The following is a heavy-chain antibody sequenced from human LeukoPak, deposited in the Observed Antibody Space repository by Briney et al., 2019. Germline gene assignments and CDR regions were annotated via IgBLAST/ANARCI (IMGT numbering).Heavy chain of an antibody. D-gene: IGHD3-10*01. J-gene: IGHJ4*02. CDR3: ARDPLNYGSGSYYTD. CDR2: ISYDESHK. V-gene: IGHV3-30*03. CDR1: GFTFSGYG. Sequence: PGTSLRLSCAASGFTFSGYGMHWVRQAPDKGLEWVAIISYDESHKYYGDSVKGRFTISRDNSKNTLYLQMNSLRAEDTAVYYCARDPLNYGSGSYYTDWGQGTLVTVSS.